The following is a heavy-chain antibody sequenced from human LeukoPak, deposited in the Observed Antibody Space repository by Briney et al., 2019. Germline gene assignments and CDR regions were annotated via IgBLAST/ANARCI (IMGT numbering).Heavy chain of an antibody. J-gene: IGHJ5*02. CDR3: ARDPGSFLSGSGWLNWFEP. Sequence: ASVKGSCKASGYTFTRYGISWVRQAPVQGLEWMGWISGYNEKTNYAQKFQCRVTMTTDTSTSTAYMELRRLRSDDTAVYYCARDPGSFLSGSGWLNWFEPWGQGTLVTVSS. D-gene: IGHD6-19*01. CDR1: GYTFTRYG. CDR2: ISGYNEKT. V-gene: IGHV1-18*01.